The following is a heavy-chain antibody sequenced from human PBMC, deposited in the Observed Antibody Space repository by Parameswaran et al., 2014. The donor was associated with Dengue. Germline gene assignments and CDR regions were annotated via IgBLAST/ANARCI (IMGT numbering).Heavy chain of an antibody. Sequence: SWVRQAPGQGLEWMGGIIPIFDTPNYAQKFQDRVTITADESTSTTYMELSSLRSDDTAVYYCARGRSGDDFWSGEFDSWGQGTLVTVSS. D-gene: IGHD3-3*01. J-gene: IGHJ4*02. CDR2: IIPIFDTP. CDR3: ARGRSGDDFWSGEFDS. V-gene: IGHV1-69*01.